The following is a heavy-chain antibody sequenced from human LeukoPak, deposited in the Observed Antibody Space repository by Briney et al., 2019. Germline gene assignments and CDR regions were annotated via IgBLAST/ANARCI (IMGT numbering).Heavy chain of an antibody. CDR3: ARACFGVVPAAMGCYYYYYYMDV. Sequence: SETLSLTCTVSGGSISSSSYYWGWIRQPPGRGLEWIGSIYYSGSTYYNPSLKSRVTISVDTSKNQFSLKLSSVTAADTAVYYCARACFGVVPAAMGCYYYYYYMDVWGKGTTVTVSS. CDR2: IYYSGST. V-gene: IGHV4-39*07. D-gene: IGHD2-2*01. CDR1: GGSISSSSYY. J-gene: IGHJ6*03.